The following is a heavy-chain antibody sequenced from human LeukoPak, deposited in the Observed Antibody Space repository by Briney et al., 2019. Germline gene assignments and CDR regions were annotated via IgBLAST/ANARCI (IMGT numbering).Heavy chain of an antibody. Sequence: ASVKVSCKASGYTFTGYYMHWVRQAPGQGLEWMGWINPNSGGTNYALKFQGRVTMTRDTSISTAYMELSRLRSDDTAVYYCARGGSENSPGYYYGMDVWGQGTTVTVSS. CDR1: GYTFTGYY. CDR2: INPNSGGT. D-gene: IGHD3-10*01. CDR3: ARGGSENSPGYYYGMDV. J-gene: IGHJ6*02. V-gene: IGHV1-2*02.